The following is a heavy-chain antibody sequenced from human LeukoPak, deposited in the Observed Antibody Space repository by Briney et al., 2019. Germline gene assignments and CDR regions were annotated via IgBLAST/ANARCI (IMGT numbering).Heavy chain of an antibody. CDR2: ISPYDGST. J-gene: IGHJ4*02. CDR3: ARDKAPRYTYGLGH. Sequence: APVKVSCKASGYTFITYGINWVRQAPGQGLEWMGWISPYDGSTNFAQNLQGRVTMTTDTITSTAFMELRSLRFEDTALYYCARDKAPRYTYGLGHWGQGTLVTASS. D-gene: IGHD5-18*01. CDR1: GYTFITYG. V-gene: IGHV1-18*01.